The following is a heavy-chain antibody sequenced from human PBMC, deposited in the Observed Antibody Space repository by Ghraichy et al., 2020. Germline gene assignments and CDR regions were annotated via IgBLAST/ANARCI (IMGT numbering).Heavy chain of an antibody. V-gene: IGHV3-53*01. D-gene: IGHD4/OR15-4a*01. J-gene: IGHJ4*02. CDR1: GFTVNSNF. CDR2: IYTSSST. CDR3: ATGVRTMGTFHH. Sequence: GESLNISCAASGFTVNSNFMNWVRQAPGKGLEWVSVIYTSSSTYYADSVKGRFTISRDIYKNTLYLQMNSLRAEDTAVYYCATGVRTMGTFHHWGQGTLVTVSS.